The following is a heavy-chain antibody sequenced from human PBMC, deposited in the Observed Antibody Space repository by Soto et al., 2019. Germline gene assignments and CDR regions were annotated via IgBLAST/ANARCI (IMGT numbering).Heavy chain of an antibody. V-gene: IGHV3-30-3*01. Sequence: QVQLVESGGGVVQPGRSLRLSCAASGFTFSSYAMHWVRQAPGKGLEWVAVISYDGSNKYYADSVKGRFTISRDNSKNTLYLQMSSLRAEDTAVYYCARGSNAGYGDYAPYYFDYWGQGTLVTVSS. CDR1: GFTFSSYA. D-gene: IGHD4-17*01. CDR3: ARGSNAGYGDYAPYYFDY. J-gene: IGHJ4*02. CDR2: ISYDGSNK.